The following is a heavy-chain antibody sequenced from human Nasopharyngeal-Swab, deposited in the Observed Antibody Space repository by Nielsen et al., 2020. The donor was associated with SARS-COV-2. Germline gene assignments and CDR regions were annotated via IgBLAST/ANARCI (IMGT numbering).Heavy chain of an antibody. CDR1: AYTFSGYW. D-gene: IGHD3-10*01. CDR2: VNTDGSST. CDR3: AKDLANYYGSGSYLVDY. Sequence: GESLKIYCAASAYTFSGYWMHWVRQAPGKGLVWVSRVNTDGSSTSYADSVKGRFTISRDNAKSTLYLQMNSLRAEDTAVYYCAKDLANYYGSGSYLVDYWGQGTLVTVSS. V-gene: IGHV3-74*01. J-gene: IGHJ4*02.